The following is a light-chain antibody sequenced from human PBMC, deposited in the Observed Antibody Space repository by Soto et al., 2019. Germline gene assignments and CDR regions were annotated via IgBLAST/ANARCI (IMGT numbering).Light chain of an antibody. CDR1: QGISDW. CDR2: ATS. CDR3: QRATSCPFT. V-gene: IGKV1-12*01. Sequence: DIQMTQSPSSVSASVGDRVTITCRATQGISDWLAWYQQKPGKAPKLLIYATSSLQSGVPSRFSGSGSGTDFSLIISSLQPEDFATYYCQRATSCPFTFGPGTKVDIK. J-gene: IGKJ3*01.